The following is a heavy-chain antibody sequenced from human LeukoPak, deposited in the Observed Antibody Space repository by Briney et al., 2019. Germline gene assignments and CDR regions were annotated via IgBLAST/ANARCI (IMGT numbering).Heavy chain of an antibody. CDR3: ARGGIAVADLYYFDY. J-gene: IGHJ4*02. Sequence: GGSLRLSCAASGFTFSSYAMHWVRQAPGKGLEWVAVISYDGSNKYYADSVKGRFTISRDNSKNTLYLQMNSLRAEDTAVYYCARGGIAVADLYYFDYWGQGTLVTVSS. CDR1: GFTFSSYA. CDR2: ISYDGSNK. V-gene: IGHV3-30-3*01. D-gene: IGHD6-19*01.